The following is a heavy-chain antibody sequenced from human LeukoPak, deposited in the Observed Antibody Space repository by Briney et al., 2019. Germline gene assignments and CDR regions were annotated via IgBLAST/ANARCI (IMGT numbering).Heavy chain of an antibody. CDR3: ARGPPLFDP. CDR1: GFSFKDYW. CDR2: ISTHGETM. Sequence: PGGSLRLSCAASGFSFKDYWMSWVRQAPGKGLEWVSYISTHGETMYYADSVKGRFTISRDNAKNSLFLQMNSLRVEDTAMYFCARGPPLFDPWGQGTLVTVSS. J-gene: IGHJ5*02. V-gene: IGHV3-48*01.